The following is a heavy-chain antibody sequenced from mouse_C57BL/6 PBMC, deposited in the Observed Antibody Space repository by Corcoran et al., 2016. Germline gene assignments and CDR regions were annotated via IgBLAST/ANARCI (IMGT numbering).Heavy chain of an antibody. CDR3: ARRDYYGSSFDY. V-gene: IGHV8-12*01. J-gene: IGHJ2*01. CDR2: IYWDDDK. Sequence: QVTLKESGPGILQSSQTLSLTCSFSGFSLSTSSMGVSWIRQPSGKGLEWLAHIYWDDDKRYNPALKSRLTISKDTSRNQVFLKITSVDTADTATYYCARRDYYGSSFDYWGQGTTLIVSS. CDR1: GFSLSTSSMG. D-gene: IGHD1-1*01.